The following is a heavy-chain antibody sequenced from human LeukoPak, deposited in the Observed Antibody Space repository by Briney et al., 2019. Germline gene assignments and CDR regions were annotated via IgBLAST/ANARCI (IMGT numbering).Heavy chain of an antibody. Sequence: SETLSLTCTVSGGSISSYYWSWIRQPPGKGLEWIGYIYYSGSTNYDPSLKSRVTISVDTSKNQFSLKLSSVTAADTAVYYCARAQSGSSPVYWGQGTLVTVSS. V-gene: IGHV4-59*01. CDR3: ARAQSGSSPVY. CDR1: GGSISSYY. D-gene: IGHD1-26*01. CDR2: IYYSGST. J-gene: IGHJ4*02.